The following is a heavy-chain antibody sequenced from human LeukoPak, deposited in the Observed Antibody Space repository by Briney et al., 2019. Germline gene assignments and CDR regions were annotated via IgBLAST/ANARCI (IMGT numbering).Heavy chain of an antibody. D-gene: IGHD6-13*01. Sequence: APVKVSCKASGYTFASYTIHWVRQAPGQRLEWMGWINAGNGNTKYSQKFQGRVTITRDTSASTAYMELNSLRSEDTAVYYCARGDSSSWYAGDWFDPWGQGTLVTVSS. J-gene: IGHJ5*02. CDR1: GYTFASYT. V-gene: IGHV1-3*01. CDR3: ARGDSSSWYAGDWFDP. CDR2: INAGNGNT.